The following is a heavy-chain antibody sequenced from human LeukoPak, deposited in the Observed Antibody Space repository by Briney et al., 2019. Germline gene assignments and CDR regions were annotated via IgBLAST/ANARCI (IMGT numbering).Heavy chain of an antibody. CDR1: GYTFTAYH. V-gene: IGHV1-2*02. CDR3: ARVIAAAGV. J-gene: IGHJ4*02. Sequence: GASVKVSCKASGYTFTAYHMHWVRQAPGQGLEWMGWINPNSGGTNYAQKFQGRVIMTRNTSISTAYMELSRLTSDDTAVYYCARVIAAAGVRGQGTLVTVSS. CDR2: INPNSGGT. D-gene: IGHD6-13*01.